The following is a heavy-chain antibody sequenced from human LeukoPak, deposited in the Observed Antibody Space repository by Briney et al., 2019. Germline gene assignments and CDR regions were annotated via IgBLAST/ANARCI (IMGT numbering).Heavy chain of an antibody. Sequence: GGSLRLSCAVSGITLSNYAMSWVRQAPGKGLEWAAGTSGSGGGTNYADSVKGRFTISRDNPKNILYLQMNNLRADDTAVYFCAKRGVVIRVILVGFHKEAYYFDSWGQGALVTVSS. CDR1: GITLSNYA. V-gene: IGHV3-23*01. CDR3: AKRGVVIRVILVGFHKEAYYFDS. D-gene: IGHD3-22*01. J-gene: IGHJ4*02. CDR2: TSGSGGGT.